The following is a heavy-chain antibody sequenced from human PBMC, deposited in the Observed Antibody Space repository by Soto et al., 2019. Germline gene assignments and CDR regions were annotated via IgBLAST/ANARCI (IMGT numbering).Heavy chain of an antibody. Sequence: EVQLVESGGGLVKPGGSLRLSCAASGFTFSSYSMNWVRQAPGKGLEWVSSISSSSSYIYYADSVKGRFTISRDNAKNSLYLKMNSLRAEDTAVYSCARGRGAAGTDSVQSYGMDGWGQGTTFTVS. CDR1: GFTFSSYS. J-gene: IGHJ6*02. CDR3: ARGRGAAGTDSVQSYGMDG. CDR2: ISSSSSYI. V-gene: IGHV3-21*01. D-gene: IGHD6-13*01.